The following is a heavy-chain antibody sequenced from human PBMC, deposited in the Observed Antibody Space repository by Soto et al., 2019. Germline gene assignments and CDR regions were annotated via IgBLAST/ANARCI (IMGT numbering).Heavy chain of an antibody. V-gene: IGHV1-3*05. CDR2: INAGNGNT. D-gene: IGHD6-19*01. CDR1: GYTFTGYA. CDR3: ARAVAVAATFDY. J-gene: IGHJ4*02. Sequence: QVQLVQSGAEEKKPGASVKVSCKASGYTFTGYAMHWVRQAPGQRLEWMGWINAGNGNTKHSQKCQGRATITRDTSAITAHTARSSLSSADTAVYSCARAVAVAATFDYRGPGTLVTVSS.